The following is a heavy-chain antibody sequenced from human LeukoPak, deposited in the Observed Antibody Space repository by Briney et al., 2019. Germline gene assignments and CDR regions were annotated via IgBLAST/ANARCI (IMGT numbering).Heavy chain of an antibody. V-gene: IGHV3-7*01. CDR3: ARDLPYSSGWYSGAFDI. Sequence: ETLSLTCTVSGGSISSSSYYWGWIRQAPGKGLEWVANIKKDGSENYYVDSVKGRFTISRDNAKNSLYLQMNSLRAEDTAVYYCARDLPYSSGWYSGAFDIWGRGTMVTVSS. CDR2: IKKDGSEN. CDR1: GGSISSSSYY. D-gene: IGHD6-19*01. J-gene: IGHJ3*02.